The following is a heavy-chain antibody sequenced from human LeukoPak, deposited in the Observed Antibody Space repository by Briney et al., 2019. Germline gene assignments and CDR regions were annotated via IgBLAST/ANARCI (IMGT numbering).Heavy chain of an antibody. D-gene: IGHD2-2*01. CDR3: AKLEGYCSSTSCPWGFDY. CDR1: GFTFSSYA. Sequence: GGSLRLSCAASGFTFSSYAMSWVRQAPGKGLEWVSAISGGGGSTYYADSVKGWFTISRDNSKNTLYLQMDSARAEDTAVYYCAKLEGYCSSTSCPWGFDYWGQGTLVTVSS. V-gene: IGHV3-23*01. CDR2: ISGGGGST. J-gene: IGHJ4*02.